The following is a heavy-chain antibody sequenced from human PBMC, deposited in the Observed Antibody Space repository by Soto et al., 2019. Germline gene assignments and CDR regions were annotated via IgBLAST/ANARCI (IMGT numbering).Heavy chain of an antibody. Sequence: EVQLLESGGGLVQPGGSLRLSCAASGFTFSSYAMSWVRQAPGKGLEWVSAISGSGGSTYYADSMKGRFTISRDNSKNTLYLQMNSLRAEDTAVYYCAKVPLGYCTNGVCPYYFDYWGQGTLVTVSS. CDR1: GFTFSSYA. CDR3: AKVPLGYCTNGVCPYYFDY. J-gene: IGHJ4*02. CDR2: ISGSGGST. V-gene: IGHV3-23*01. D-gene: IGHD2-8*01.